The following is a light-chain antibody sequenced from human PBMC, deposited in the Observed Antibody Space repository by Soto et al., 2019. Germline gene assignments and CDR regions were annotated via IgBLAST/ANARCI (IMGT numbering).Light chain of an antibody. J-gene: IGLJ3*02. CDR1: SSDVGGYNY. V-gene: IGLV2-14*01. Sequence: QSALTQPASVSGSPGQSITISCTGTSSDVGGYNYVSWYQQHPGKAPKLMIYEVSNRPSGVSNRFSGSKSGNTASLTISGLQAEDEADYYCGSYRGSSTSWVFGGGTKLTVL. CDR2: EVS. CDR3: GSYRGSSTSWV.